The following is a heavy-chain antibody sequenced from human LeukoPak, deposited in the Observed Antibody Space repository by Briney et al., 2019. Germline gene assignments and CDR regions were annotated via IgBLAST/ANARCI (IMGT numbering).Heavy chain of an antibody. CDR1: GFTFSSYE. CDR2: ISSSSSTI. Sequence: GGSLRLSCAASGFTFSSYEMNWVRQAPGKGLEWVSYISSSSSTIYYADSVKGRFTISRDNGKNSLYLQMNSLRAEDTAVYYCASQLGDASDIWGQGTMVTVSS. V-gene: IGHV3-48*01. J-gene: IGHJ3*02. CDR3: ASQLGDASDI. D-gene: IGHD6-13*01.